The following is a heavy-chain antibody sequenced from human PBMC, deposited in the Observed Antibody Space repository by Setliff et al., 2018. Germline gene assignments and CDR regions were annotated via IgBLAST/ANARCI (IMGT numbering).Heavy chain of an antibody. CDR1: GFSFTDFW. CDR2: IYAGDSDT. V-gene: IGHV5-51*01. Sequence: PGESLKISCKGSGFSFTDFWIGWVRQMPGKGLEWMGLIYAGDSDTRYNPSFQGRVTMSADKSINTAYLQWSSLKASDTAIYYCARQKSTGSGNNWFVPWGQGTLVTVSS. CDR3: ARQKSTGSGNNWFVP. J-gene: IGHJ5*02. D-gene: IGHD3-10*01.